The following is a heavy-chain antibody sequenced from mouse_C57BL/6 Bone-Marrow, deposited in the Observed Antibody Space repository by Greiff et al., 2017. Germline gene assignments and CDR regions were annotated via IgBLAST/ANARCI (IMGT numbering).Heavy chain of an antibody. V-gene: IGHV14-4*01. CDR3: SSFDGNYFDF. J-gene: IGHJ2*01. CDR1: GFNIKDDY. CDR2: IDPEIGDT. Sequence: VQLQQSGAELVRPGASVKLSCTASGFNIKDDYIHWVKQRPEQGLEWIGWIDPEIGDTEYASKFQGKATITSDTSSNTAYLQLSSRPSEDTAVYYCSSFDGNYFDFWGQGTPLTVAS. D-gene: IGHD2-3*01.